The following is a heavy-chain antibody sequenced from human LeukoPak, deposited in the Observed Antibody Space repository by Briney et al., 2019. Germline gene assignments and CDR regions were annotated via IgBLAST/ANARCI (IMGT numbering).Heavy chain of an antibody. Sequence: GASVRVSCKASGYPFTDQFINWVRQAPGRGLEWMGWINPNSGDTNYEQRFQGRVTMTRDTSISTAYMDLTRLASDDMAVYYCARGELLVDYWGQGTLVTVSS. CDR1: GYPFTDQF. D-gene: IGHD3-10*01. CDR3: ARGELLVDY. V-gene: IGHV1-2*02. J-gene: IGHJ4*02. CDR2: INPNSGDT.